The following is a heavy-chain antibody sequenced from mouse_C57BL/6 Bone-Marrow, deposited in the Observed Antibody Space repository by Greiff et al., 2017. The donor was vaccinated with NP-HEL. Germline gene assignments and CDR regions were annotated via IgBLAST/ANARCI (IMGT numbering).Heavy chain of an antibody. CDR2: IWTGGGT. J-gene: IGHJ2*01. CDR3: ARNPITTVVATEGYYFDY. V-gene: IGHV2-9-1*01. CDR1: GFSLTSYA. D-gene: IGHD1-1*01. Sequence: VKLVESGPGLVAPSQSLSITCTVSGFSLTSYAISWVRQPPGKGLEWLGVIWTGGGTNYNSALKSRLSISKDNSKSQVFLKMNSLQTDDTARYYCARNPITTVVATEGYYFDYWGQGTTLTVSS.